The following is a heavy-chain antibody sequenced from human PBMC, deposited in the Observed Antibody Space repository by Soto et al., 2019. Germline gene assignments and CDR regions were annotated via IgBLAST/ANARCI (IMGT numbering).Heavy chain of an antibody. CDR2: IYPCDSDT. J-gene: IGHJ5*02. D-gene: IGHD6-19*01. V-gene: IGHV5-51*01. CDR3: ARSIAVVDWFDP. Sequence: GESLKMSCNGSGYRFTIDCIGLVVQMPGKGLEWMGIIYPCDSDTRYSPSFQCQVTISADKSISTAYLQWSSLKASDTAMYYCARSIAVVDWFDPWGQGTLVTVSS. CDR1: GYRFTIDC.